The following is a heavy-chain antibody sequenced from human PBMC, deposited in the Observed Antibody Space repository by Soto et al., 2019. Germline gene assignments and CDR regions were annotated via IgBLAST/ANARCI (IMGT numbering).Heavy chain of an antibody. D-gene: IGHD5-18*01. CDR1: GFTFSSYA. Sequence: GGSLRLSCAASGFTFSSYAMHWVRQAPGKGLEWVAVISYDGSNKYYADSVKGRFTISRDNSKNTLYLQMNSLRAEDTAVYYCARAQHVDTAMEDYWGQGTLVTVSS. CDR2: ISYDGSNK. V-gene: IGHV3-30-3*01. CDR3: ARAQHVDTAMEDY. J-gene: IGHJ4*02.